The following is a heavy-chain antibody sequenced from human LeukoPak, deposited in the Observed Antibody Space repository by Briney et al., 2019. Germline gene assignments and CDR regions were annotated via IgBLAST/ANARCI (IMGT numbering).Heavy chain of an antibody. CDR2: IYYSGST. Sequence: SETLSLTCTVSGDSVSSGSNYWSWIRQPPGKGLEWIGYIYYSGSTNYNPSLKSRVTISVDTSKNQFSLKLSSVTAADTAVYYCAATGGIAAAGGYYFDYWGQGTLVTVSS. CDR1: GDSVSSGSNY. D-gene: IGHD6-13*01. CDR3: AATGGIAAAGGYYFDY. V-gene: IGHV4-61*01. J-gene: IGHJ4*02.